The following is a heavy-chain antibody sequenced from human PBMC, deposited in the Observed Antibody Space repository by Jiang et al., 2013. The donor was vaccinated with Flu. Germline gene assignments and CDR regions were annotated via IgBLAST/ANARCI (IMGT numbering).Heavy chain of an antibody. Sequence: VQLLESGGGVVQPGGSLRLSCAASGFTFSSYGMHWVRQAPGKGLEWVAFIRYDGSNKYYADSVKGRFTISRDNSKNTLYLQMNSLRAEDTAVYYCAKDYGDYHYFDYWGQGTLVTVSS. CDR1: GFTFSSYG. CDR3: AKDYGDYHYFDY. D-gene: IGHD4-17*01. V-gene: IGHV3-30*02. CDR2: IRYDGSNK. J-gene: IGHJ4*02.